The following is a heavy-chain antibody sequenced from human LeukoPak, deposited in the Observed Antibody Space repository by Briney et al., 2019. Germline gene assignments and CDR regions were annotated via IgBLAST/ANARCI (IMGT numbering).Heavy chain of an antibody. J-gene: IGHJ4*02. V-gene: IGHV4-61*08. Sequence: SETLSLTCTVSGGSISSGGYYWSWIRQPPGKGLEWIGYIYYSGSTNYNPSLKSRVTISVDTSKNQFSLKLSSVTAADTAVYYCARHDYGVSTSGLNYWGQGTLVTVSS. CDR3: ARHDYGVSTSGLNY. CDR2: IYYSGST. CDR1: GGSISSGGYY. D-gene: IGHD4-17*01.